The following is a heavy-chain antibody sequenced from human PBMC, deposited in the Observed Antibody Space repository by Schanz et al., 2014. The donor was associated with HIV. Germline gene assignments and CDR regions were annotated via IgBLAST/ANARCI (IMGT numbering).Heavy chain of an antibody. J-gene: IGHJ6*02. D-gene: IGHD3-10*01. V-gene: IGHV3-9*01. CDR3: AKGIMGSTEYYFGMDV. CDR2: MTWNRRRI. Sequence: EVQLVESGGALVQPGRSLRLSCAASGFTFDDYAMHWVRQAPGKGLEWVSGMTWNRRRIGYADSVKGRFSISRDNAKNLLYLEMNSLRVEDTALYYCAKGIMGSTEYYFGMDVWGQGTTVTVFS. CDR1: GFTFDDYA.